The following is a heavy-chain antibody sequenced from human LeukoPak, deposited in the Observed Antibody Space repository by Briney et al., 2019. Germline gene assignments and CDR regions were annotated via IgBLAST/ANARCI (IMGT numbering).Heavy chain of an antibody. CDR3: ARAYDTSWHNFDL. Sequence: GRSLRLSCAASGFTFGTFAMHWVRQAPGKGLEWVAIISYDERQEYYADSVKGRFTISRDNSKNTLYLQMNSLRGEDTAAYYCARAYDTSWHNFDLWGQGSLVTVSS. CDR1: GFTFGTFA. D-gene: IGHD2-2*01. J-gene: IGHJ4*02. CDR2: ISYDERQE. V-gene: IGHV3-30*04.